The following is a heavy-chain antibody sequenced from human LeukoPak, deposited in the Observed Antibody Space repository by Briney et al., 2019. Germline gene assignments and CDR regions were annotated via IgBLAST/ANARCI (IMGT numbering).Heavy chain of an antibody. V-gene: IGHV4-30-4*08. CDR1: GGSISSGDYY. J-gene: IGHJ4*02. Sequence: SETLSLTCTVSGGSISSGDYYWSWIRQPPGKGLEWIGYIYYSGSTYYNPSLKSRVTISVDTSQNQFSLKLSSVTAADAAVDYCARHPRPLCGGDCGCDYWGQGTLVTVSS. CDR2: IYYSGST. D-gene: IGHD2-21*02. CDR3: ARHPRPLCGGDCGCDY.